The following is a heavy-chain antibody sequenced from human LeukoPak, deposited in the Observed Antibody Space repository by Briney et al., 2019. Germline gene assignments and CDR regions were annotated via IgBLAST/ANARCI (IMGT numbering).Heavy chain of an antibody. Sequence: GGSLRLSCAASGFTFSDYYMSWIRQAPGKGLERVSYISSSGSTIYYADSVKGRFTISRDNAKNTLYLQMNSLRAEDSAIYYCAKDHANTPVLTNWGQGILVSVSS. D-gene: IGHD3-9*01. CDR3: AKDHANTPVLTN. CDR2: ISSSGSTI. J-gene: IGHJ4*02. V-gene: IGHV3-11*01. CDR1: GFTFSDYY.